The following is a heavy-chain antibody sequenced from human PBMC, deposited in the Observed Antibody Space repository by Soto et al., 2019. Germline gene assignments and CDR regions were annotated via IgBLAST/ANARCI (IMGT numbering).Heavy chain of an antibody. CDR3: ATDTAMAYYYYYGMDV. J-gene: IGHJ6*02. V-gene: IGHV4-4*02. Sequence: PSETLSLTCAVSGGSISSSNWWSWVRQPPGKGLEWIGEIYHSGSTNYNPSLKSRVTISVDKSKNQFSLKLSSVTAADTAVYYCATDTAMAYYYYYGMDVWGQGTTVTVSS. CDR2: IYHSGST. CDR1: GGSISSSNW. D-gene: IGHD5-18*01.